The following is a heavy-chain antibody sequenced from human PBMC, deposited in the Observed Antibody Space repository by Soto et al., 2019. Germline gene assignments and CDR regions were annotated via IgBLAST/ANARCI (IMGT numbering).Heavy chain of an antibody. V-gene: IGHV4-39*01. Sequence: SETLSLTCTVSGGSISSSSYYWGWIRQPPGKGLEWIGSIYYSGSTYYNPSLKSRVTISVDTSKNQFSLKLSSVTAADTAVYYCARLALGDYWGQGTLVTVSS. J-gene: IGHJ4*02. CDR2: IYYSGST. CDR3: ARLALGDY. CDR1: GGSISSSSYY.